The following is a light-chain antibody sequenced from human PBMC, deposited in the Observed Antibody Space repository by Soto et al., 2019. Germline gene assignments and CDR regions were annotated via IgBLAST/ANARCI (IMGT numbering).Light chain of an antibody. V-gene: IGKV3-15*01. CDR2: GAS. Sequence: EIVMTQSPATLSVSPGEGATLSCRASQSVSSKLAWYQQKPGQAPRLLIYGASTRATGIPARFSGSGSGTEFTLIISSLQSEDSAVYYCRQYNSWLWTFGHGTKVDIK. CDR1: QSVSSK. J-gene: IGKJ1*01. CDR3: RQYNSWLWT.